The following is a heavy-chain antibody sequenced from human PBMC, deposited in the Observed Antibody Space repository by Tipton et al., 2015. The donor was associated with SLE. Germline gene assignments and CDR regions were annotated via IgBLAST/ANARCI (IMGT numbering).Heavy chain of an antibody. V-gene: IGHV4-38-2*01. CDR1: GYSISSGYY. CDR3: ARLFGQGMIVVPRRAFDI. Sequence: LRLSCAVSGYSISSGYYWGWIRQPPGKGLEWIGSIYHSGSTYYNPSLKSRVTISVDTSKNQFSLKLSSVTAADTAMYYCARLFGQGMIVVPRRAFDIWGQGTMVTVSS. J-gene: IGHJ3*02. D-gene: IGHD3-22*01. CDR2: IYHSGST.